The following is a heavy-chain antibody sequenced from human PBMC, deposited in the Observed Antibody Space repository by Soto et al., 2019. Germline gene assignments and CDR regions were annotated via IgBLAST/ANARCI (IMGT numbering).Heavy chain of an antibody. CDR1: GGSITSSSH. V-gene: IGHV3-30-3*01. CDR3: ARDLEWLLYGSGMDV. J-gene: IGHJ6*01. Sequence: HPSETLSLTCSASGGSITSSSHFWGWVRQPPGKGLEWVAVISYDGSNKYYADSVKGRFTISRDNSKNTLYLQMNSLRAEDTAVYYCARDLEWLLYGSGMDVWGQGTTVTVSS. CDR2: ISYDGSNK. D-gene: IGHD3-3*01.